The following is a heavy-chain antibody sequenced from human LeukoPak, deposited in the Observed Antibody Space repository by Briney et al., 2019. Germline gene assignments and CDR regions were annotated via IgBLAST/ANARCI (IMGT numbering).Heavy chain of an antibody. J-gene: IGHJ3*01. CDR1: GDSVSDNSTA. V-gene: IGHV6-1*01. CDR3: ARGGQGDGYSADEAFDF. Sequence: SQTLSLTCAISGDSVSDNSTAYNWIRQSPSRGLEWLGSTYYRSKWYNDYAVSVKSRIIINPDTSKNQLSLQLKSVTPEDTAVYYCARGGQGDGYSADEAFDFWGQGTMVTVSS. CDR2: TYYRSKWYN. D-gene: IGHD5-24*01.